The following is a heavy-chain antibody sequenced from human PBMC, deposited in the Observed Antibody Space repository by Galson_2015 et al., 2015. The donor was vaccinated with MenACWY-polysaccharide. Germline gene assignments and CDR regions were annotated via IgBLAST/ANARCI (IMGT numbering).Heavy chain of an antibody. J-gene: IGHJ1*01. Sequence: SLRLSCAVSNFTLSRYAMSWVRQPPGKGLEWVSTIGGSGDSRYYADSVRGRFTISRDNSKNTLYLEMNSLRAEDTAIYYCAKDAIAGIVLTSLRIPITRCGQGSLVAV. CDR3: AKDAIAGIVLTSLRIPITR. CDR1: NFTLSRYA. D-gene: IGHD2-8*02. V-gene: IGHV3-23*01. CDR2: IGGSGDSR.